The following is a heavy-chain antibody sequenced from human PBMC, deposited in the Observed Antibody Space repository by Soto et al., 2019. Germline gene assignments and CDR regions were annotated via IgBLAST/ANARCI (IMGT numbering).Heavy chain of an antibody. CDR1: GFNFDDYA. V-gene: IGHV3-9*01. CDR3: ARGYYESSVEGDAFAI. CDR2: ISWESGSI. Sequence: GGSLRLSCAASGFNFDDYAMHWVRQIPGKGLEWVSGISWESGSIGYADSVKGRFSISRDNAENSLYLQMNSLRDEDTAVYYCARGYYESSVEGDAFAIWGQGTMVNVSS. J-gene: IGHJ3*02. D-gene: IGHD3-22*01.